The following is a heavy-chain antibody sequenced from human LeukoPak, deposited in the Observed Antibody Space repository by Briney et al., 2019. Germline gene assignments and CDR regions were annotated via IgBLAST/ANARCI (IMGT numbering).Heavy chain of an antibody. Sequence: GGSLRLSCAAPGCTFSSYSMNWVRQAPGKGLEWVSSISSSSSYIYYADSVKGRFTISRDNAKNSLYLQMNSLRAEHTPVYYCARGLSGSGYYRTLDYWRQGTLVTVSS. D-gene: IGHD3-22*01. V-gene: IGHV3-21*01. CDR1: GCTFSSYS. CDR3: ARGLSGSGYYRTLDY. CDR2: ISSSSSYI. J-gene: IGHJ4*02.